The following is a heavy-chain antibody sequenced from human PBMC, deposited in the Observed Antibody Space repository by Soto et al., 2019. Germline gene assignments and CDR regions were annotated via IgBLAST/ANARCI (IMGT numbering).Heavy chain of an antibody. Sequence: SETLSLTCTVSGGSIGSGGYYWSWIRQHPGKGLEWIGYIYYSGSTNYNPSLKSRVTMSVDTSKNQFSLRLMSLTAADTAVYYCARDQGVAAAGITWFDPWGQGSLVTVSS. J-gene: IGHJ5*02. CDR1: GGSIGSGGYY. D-gene: IGHD6-13*01. V-gene: IGHV4-31*03. CDR2: IYYSGST. CDR3: ARDQGVAAAGITWFDP.